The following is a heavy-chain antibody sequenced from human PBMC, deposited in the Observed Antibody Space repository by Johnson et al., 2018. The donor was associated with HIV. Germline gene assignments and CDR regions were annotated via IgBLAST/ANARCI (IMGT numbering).Heavy chain of an antibody. D-gene: IGHD4-17*01. CDR3: ARGIRFVEAGRENDGFDV. Sequence: EQLVESGGGVIRPGGSLRLACEASGFTFDDYGMSWVRQAPGKGLEWVSGFNWNGGSTGYADSVKGRFTISRDNAKKSMYLQMNSLRAKDTALYFCARGIRFVEAGRENDGFDVWGQGTVVTVSS. CDR1: GFTFDDYG. V-gene: IGHV3-20*04. CDR2: FNWNGGST. J-gene: IGHJ3*01.